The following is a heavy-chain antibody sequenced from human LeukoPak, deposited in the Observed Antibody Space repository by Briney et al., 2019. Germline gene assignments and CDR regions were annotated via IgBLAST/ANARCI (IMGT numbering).Heavy chain of an antibody. Sequence: GASVTVSCKASGYTFIDYYMHWVRQAPGQGLEWIGWISPNSGGTKYVQKFQARVTMTRDTSITTVYMELSGLSFDDTAVYYCARGGGRYSVDYWGQGTLVIVSS. D-gene: IGHD1-26*01. J-gene: IGHJ4*02. V-gene: IGHV1-2*02. CDR2: ISPNSGGT. CDR1: GYTFIDYY. CDR3: ARGGGRYSVDY.